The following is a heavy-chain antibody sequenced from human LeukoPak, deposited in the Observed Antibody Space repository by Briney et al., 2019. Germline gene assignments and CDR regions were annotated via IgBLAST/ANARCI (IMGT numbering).Heavy chain of an antibody. D-gene: IGHD4-23*01. CDR2: ISYDGSNK. V-gene: IGHV3-30*18. CDR3: AKEVDYGGNSGEIDY. Sequence: GRSLRLPCAASGFTFSSYGMHWVRQAPGKGLEWVAVISYDGSNKYYADSVKGRFTISRDNSKDTLYLQMNSLRAEDTAVYYCAKEVDYGGNSGEIDYWGQGTLVTVSS. J-gene: IGHJ4*02. CDR1: GFTFSSYG.